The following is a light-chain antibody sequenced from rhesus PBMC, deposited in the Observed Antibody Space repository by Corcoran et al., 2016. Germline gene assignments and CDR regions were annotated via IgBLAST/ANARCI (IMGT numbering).Light chain of an antibody. CDR2: GAS. CDR3: YQHSSGYS. CDR1: QSVSSY. Sequence: QVILTQSPATLSLSPGERATLSCRASQSVSSYLAWYQQKPGQAPRLLIYGASSRATGIPDRFRGSGSGTDCTLTISSLEPEDGGVYHCYQHSSGYSFGQGTKVEIK. J-gene: IGKJ2*01. V-gene: IGKV3-10*01.